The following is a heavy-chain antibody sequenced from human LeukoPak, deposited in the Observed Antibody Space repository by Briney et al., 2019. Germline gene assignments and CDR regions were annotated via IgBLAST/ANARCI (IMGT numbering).Heavy chain of an antibody. J-gene: IGHJ4*02. V-gene: IGHV3-23*01. CDR1: GFTVSSNY. D-gene: IGHD3-3*01. CDR2: ISGSGGTT. CDR3: AKVPYYDFWSGFPDY. Sequence: TGGSLRLSCAASGFTVSSNYMSWVRQAPGKGLEWVSAISGSGGTTYYADSVKGRFTISRDNSKNTPYLQMNSLRAEDTAVYYCAKVPYYDFWSGFPDYWGQGTLVTVSS.